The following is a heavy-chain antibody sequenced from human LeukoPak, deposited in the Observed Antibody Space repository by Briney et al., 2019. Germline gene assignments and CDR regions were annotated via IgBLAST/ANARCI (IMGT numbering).Heavy chain of an antibody. V-gene: IGHV3-15*01. CDR1: GITLTDAW. J-gene: IGHJ4*02. D-gene: IGHD1-26*01. CDR3: ATGGHFSSD. CDR2: VRSETDGGSI. Sequence: PGGSLRLSCTPSGITLTDAWMSWVRQAPWKGLEWVGRVRSETDGGSIDYATPVKGRFTISRDDSKNTLYLQMNSMKTEDTAVYYCATGGHFSSDWGQGALVTVSS.